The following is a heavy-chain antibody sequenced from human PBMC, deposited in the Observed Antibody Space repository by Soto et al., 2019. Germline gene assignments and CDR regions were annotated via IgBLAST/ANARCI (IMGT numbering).Heavy chain of an antibody. CDR3: AAIAARPGESESFGYYYYYMDI. CDR2: IIPILGIA. CDR1: GGTFSSYT. V-gene: IGHV1-69*02. Sequence: SVKVSCKASGGTFSSYTISWVRQAPGQGLEWMGRIIPILGIANYAQKFQGRVTITADKSTSTAYMELSSLRSEDTAVYYCAAIAARPGESESFGYYYYYMDIWGKGTTVTVSS. J-gene: IGHJ6*03. D-gene: IGHD6-6*01.